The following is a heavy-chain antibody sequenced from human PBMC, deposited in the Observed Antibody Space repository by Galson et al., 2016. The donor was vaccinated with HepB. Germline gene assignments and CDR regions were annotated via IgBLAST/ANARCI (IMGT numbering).Heavy chain of an antibody. J-gene: IGHJ4*02. D-gene: IGHD3-10*01. CDR2: VSAYNDVT. V-gene: IGHV1-18*01. CDR3: ARDVRDYYGWGRCRFHY. CDR1: GFIFTSYA. Sequence: SVKVSCKASGFIFTSYAFTWVRQAPGQGLEWMGWVSAYNDVTNYAQRFQGRVSMTTDTATHTAYMELRGLRFDDTALYYCARDVRDYYGWGRCRFHYWGQGTLVTVSS.